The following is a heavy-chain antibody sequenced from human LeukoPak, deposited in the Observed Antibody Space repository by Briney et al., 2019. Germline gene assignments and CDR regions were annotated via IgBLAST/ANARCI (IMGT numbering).Heavy chain of an antibody. J-gene: IGHJ3*02. CDR1: GGSISSYY. CDR3: ARDSYCSSTSCYPYAFDI. Sequence: SETLSLTCTVSGGSISSYYWSWIRQPPGKGLEWIGYIYYSGSTNYNPSLKSRVTISVDTSKNQFSLKLSSVTAADTAVYFCARDSYCSSTSCYPYAFDIWGQGTMVTVSS. D-gene: IGHD2-2*01. V-gene: IGHV4-59*01. CDR2: IYYSGST.